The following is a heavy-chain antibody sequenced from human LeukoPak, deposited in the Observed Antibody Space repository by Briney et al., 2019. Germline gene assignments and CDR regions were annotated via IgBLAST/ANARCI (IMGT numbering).Heavy chain of an antibody. V-gene: IGHV1-69*05. CDR3: ARDQDDFWSGYYIGNWFDP. Sequence: GASVKVSCKASGGTFSSYAISWVRQAPGQGLEWMGGIIPIFGTANYAQKLQGRVTMTTDTSTSTAYMELRSLRSDDTAVYYCARDQDDFWSGYYIGNWFDPWGQGTLVTVSS. CDR1: GGTFSSYA. CDR2: IIPIFGTA. D-gene: IGHD3-3*01. J-gene: IGHJ5*02.